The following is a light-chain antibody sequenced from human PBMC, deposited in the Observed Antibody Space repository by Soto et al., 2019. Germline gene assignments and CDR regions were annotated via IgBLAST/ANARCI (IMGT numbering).Light chain of an antibody. Sequence: DIQMTQSPSTLSASVGDRVTITCRASQSISSWMAWYQQKPGKAPKVLIYDASTLESGVPSRFSGSGSGTEFTLTISSLQPDDFATYYCQQYNTPVTFGQGTKLEIK. CDR3: QQYNTPVT. CDR2: DAS. V-gene: IGKV1-5*01. CDR1: QSISSW. J-gene: IGKJ2*01.